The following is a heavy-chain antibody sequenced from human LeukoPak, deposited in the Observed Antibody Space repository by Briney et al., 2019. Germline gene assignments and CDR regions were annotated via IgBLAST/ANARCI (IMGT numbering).Heavy chain of an antibody. CDR2: IYYSGST. CDR1: GGSISSCDYY. Sequence: PSQTLSLTCTVSGGSISSCDYYWSWIRQPPGKGLEWIGYIYYSGSTYYNPSLKSRVTISVDTSKNQFSLKLSSVTAADTDVYYCDRDSRLHYYGMDVWGQGTTVTVSS. CDR3: DRDSRLHYYGMDV. J-gene: IGHJ6*02. V-gene: IGHV4-30-4*01.